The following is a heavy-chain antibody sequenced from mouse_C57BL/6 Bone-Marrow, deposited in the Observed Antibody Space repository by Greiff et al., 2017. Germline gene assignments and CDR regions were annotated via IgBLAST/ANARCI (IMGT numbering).Heavy chain of an antibody. V-gene: IGHV14-4*01. J-gene: IGHJ3*01. CDR1: GFNIKDDY. Sequence: VQLKESGAELVRPGASVKLSCTASGFNIKDDYMHWVKQSPEQGLEWIGWIDPENGDTEYASKFQGKATIPADTSSNTAYLQLRSLTSEDTAVYYCTTGNYLAWFAYWGQGTLVTVSA. CDR2: IDPENGDT. CDR3: TTGNYLAWFAY. D-gene: IGHD5-5*01.